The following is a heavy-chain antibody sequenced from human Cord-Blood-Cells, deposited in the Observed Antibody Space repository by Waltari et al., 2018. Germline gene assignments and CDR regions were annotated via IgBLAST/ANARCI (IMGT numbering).Heavy chain of an antibody. CDR3: ARESGYSYGYYFDY. CDR1: GFTVSSNY. CDR2: IYSGGST. D-gene: IGHD5-18*01. Sequence: EVQLVESGGGLIQPGGSLRLSCAASGFTVSSNYMSWVRQAPGKGLEWVSVIYSGGSTYYADSVKGRLTISRDNSKNTLYLQMNSLRAEDTAVYYCARESGYSYGYYFDYWGQGTLVTVSS. V-gene: IGHV3-53*01. J-gene: IGHJ4*02.